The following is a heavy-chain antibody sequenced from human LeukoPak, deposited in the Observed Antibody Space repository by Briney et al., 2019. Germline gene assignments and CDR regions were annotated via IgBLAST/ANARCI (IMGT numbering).Heavy chain of an antibody. D-gene: IGHD1-26*01. CDR3: ARVRIAGATTWEY. V-gene: IGHV1-2*02. J-gene: IGHJ4*02. CDR1: GYTFTSYD. CDR2: INPNSGGT. Sequence: ASVKVSCKASGYTFTSYDINWVRQATGQGPEWMGWINPNSGGTNYAQKFQGRVTMTRDASISTAYMELSSLTSDDTAVYYCARVRIAGATTWEYWGQGTLVTVSS.